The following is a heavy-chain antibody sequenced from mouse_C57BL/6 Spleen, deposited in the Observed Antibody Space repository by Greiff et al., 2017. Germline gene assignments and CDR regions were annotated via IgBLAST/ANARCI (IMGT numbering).Heavy chain of an antibody. Sequence: EVQGVESGGGLVKPGGSLKLSCAASGFTFSSYAMSWVRQTPEKRLEWVATISDGGSYTYYPDNVKGRFTISRDNAKNNLYLQMSHLKSEDTAMYYCAREGAFITTVGGYFDVWGTGTTVTVSS. CDR3: AREGAFITTVGGYFDV. J-gene: IGHJ1*03. D-gene: IGHD1-1*01. V-gene: IGHV5-4*01. CDR2: ISDGGSYT. CDR1: GFTFSSYA.